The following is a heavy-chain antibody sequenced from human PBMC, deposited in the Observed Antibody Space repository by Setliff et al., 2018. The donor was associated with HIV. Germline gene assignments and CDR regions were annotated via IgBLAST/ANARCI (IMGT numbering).Heavy chain of an antibody. CDR1: GDIFNNNA. Sequence: WASVKVSCKASGDIFNNNAINWVRQTPGQGLEWMGRIIPIFGLANYARKFQGRVTITADKSTSTAYLELSSLTYDDTAIYYCARAEFLGPESDFDIWGQGTMVTVSS. CDR3: ARAEFLGPESDFDI. J-gene: IGHJ3*02. CDR2: IIPIFGLA. D-gene: IGHD3-10*01. V-gene: IGHV1-69*04.